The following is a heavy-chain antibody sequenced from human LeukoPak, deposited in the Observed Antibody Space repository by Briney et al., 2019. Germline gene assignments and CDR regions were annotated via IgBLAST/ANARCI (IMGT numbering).Heavy chain of an antibody. CDR2: ISGSGGST. J-gene: IGHJ4*02. CDR3: AKGIAVADLFDY. D-gene: IGHD6-19*01. Sequence: GGSLRLSCAASGFTFSSYAMSWVRQAPGKGLEWVSAISGSGGSTYYADSVKGRFTISRDNSKNTLHLQMNSLRAEDTAVYYCAKGIAVADLFDYWGQGTLVTVSS. CDR1: GFTFSSYA. V-gene: IGHV3-23*01.